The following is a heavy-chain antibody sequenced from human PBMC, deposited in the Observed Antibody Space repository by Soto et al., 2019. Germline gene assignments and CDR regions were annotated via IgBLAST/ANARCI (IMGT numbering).Heavy chain of an antibody. D-gene: IGHD3-10*01. CDR3: ANDLALVHGYGSYMDV. Sequence: EVQLVESGGGLVQPGRSLRLSCAASGFTFDDYAMHWVRQTPGKGLEWVSGLSWNSVSIGYADSVKGRFTISRDNAKNSLYLQMNSLRAADTALYYGANDLALVHGYGSYMDVWGHGTTVTVSS. J-gene: IGHJ6*02. V-gene: IGHV3-9*01. CDR2: LSWNSVSI. CDR1: GFTFDDYA.